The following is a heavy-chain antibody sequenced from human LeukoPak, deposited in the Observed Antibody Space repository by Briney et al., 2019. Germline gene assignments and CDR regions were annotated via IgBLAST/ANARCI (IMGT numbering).Heavy chain of an antibody. Sequence: SETLSLTCTVSGGSISSYYWSWIRQPPGKGLEWIGYIYYSGSTNYNPSLKSRVTISVDTSKNQFSLKLSSVTAADTAVYYCARGGGAVAGTAIFDYGGQGTLVTASS. CDR3: ARGGGAVAGTAIFDY. D-gene: IGHD6-19*01. J-gene: IGHJ4*02. CDR2: IYYSGST. V-gene: IGHV4-59*01. CDR1: GGSISSYY.